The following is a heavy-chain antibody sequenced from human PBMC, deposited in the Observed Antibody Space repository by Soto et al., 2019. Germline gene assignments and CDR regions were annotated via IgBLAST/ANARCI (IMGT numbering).Heavy chain of an antibody. D-gene: IGHD5-12*01. CDR2: ISYDGSNK. V-gene: IGHV3-30*18. CDR1: GFTFSSYG. J-gene: IGHJ4*02. CDR3: AKAGEVAHQSGIDY. Sequence: PGGSLRLSCAASGFTFSSYGMHWVRQAPGKGLEWVAVISYDGSNKYYADSVKGRFTISRDNSKNTLYLQMNSLRAEDTAVYYCAKAGEVAHQSGIDYWGQGTLVTVSS.